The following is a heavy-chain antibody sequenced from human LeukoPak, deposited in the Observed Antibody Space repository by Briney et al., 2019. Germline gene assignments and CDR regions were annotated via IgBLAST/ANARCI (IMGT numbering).Heavy chain of an antibody. CDR2: ISSSSSHI. Sequence: GGSLRLSCAASGFTFSSYSMNWVRQAPGKGLEWVSSISSSSSHIYYADSVKGRFTISRDNAKNSLYLQMNSLRAEDTAVYYCARDLIYCSSTSCWGQGTLVTVSS. V-gene: IGHV3-21*01. J-gene: IGHJ4*02. D-gene: IGHD2-2*01. CDR1: GFTFSSYS. CDR3: ARDLIYCSSTSC.